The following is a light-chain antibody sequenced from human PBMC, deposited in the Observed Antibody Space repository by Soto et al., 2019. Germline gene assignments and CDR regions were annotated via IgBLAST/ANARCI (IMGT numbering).Light chain of an antibody. CDR3: QQYGSSPQT. Sequence: EIVLTQSPGTLSLSPGERATLSCRASQSVSSNYLAWYQQKPGQAPRLLIYGASSRATGIPDRFSGSGSGTDFTLTISRLEPEDIAVYYCQQYGSSPQTFGQGTKVDIK. V-gene: IGKV3-20*01. CDR2: GAS. CDR1: QSVSSNY. J-gene: IGKJ1*01.